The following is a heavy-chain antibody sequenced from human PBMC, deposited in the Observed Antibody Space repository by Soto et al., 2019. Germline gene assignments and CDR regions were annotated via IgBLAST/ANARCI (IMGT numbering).Heavy chain of an antibody. CDR3: ARSPVGDAFNV. J-gene: IGHJ3*01. CDR1: GFTFSSYS. Sequence: EVQLVESGGGLVKPGGSLRLSCAASGFTFSSYSMNWVRQAPGKGLEWVSSISSGSDYIFYADSVKGRFTISRDNAKHSLFLQMNSLTAADTAVYYCARSPVGDAFNVWDQGTVVTVSS. V-gene: IGHV3-21*01. CDR2: ISSGSDYI.